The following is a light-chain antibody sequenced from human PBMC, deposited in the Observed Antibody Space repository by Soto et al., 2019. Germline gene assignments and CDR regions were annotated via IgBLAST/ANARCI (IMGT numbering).Light chain of an antibody. CDR1: QGISIN. Sequence: DIQMTQSPSTLSASVGDRATITCRASQGISINLAWYQQKPGKAPKLLIYSASTLQSGVPSRFSGSGSGTDVTLTISSLQPDDVATYYCQQYNTAPLTFGQGTKLEIK. CDR3: QQYNTAPLT. V-gene: IGKV1-27*01. J-gene: IGKJ5*01. CDR2: SAS.